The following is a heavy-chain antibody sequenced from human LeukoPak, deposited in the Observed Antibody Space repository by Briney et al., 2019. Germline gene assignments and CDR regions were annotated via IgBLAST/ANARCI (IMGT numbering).Heavy chain of an antibody. Sequence: GGSLRLSCAASVFTFDDYGMSWVRQAPGKGLEWVSGINWNGGSTGYADSVKGRFTISRDNAKNSLYLQMNSLRAEDTALYYCARDLDYGGNSVSALDIWGQGTMVTVSS. V-gene: IGHV3-20*04. CDR1: VFTFDDYG. CDR2: INWNGGST. CDR3: ARDLDYGGNSVSALDI. D-gene: IGHD4-23*01. J-gene: IGHJ3*02.